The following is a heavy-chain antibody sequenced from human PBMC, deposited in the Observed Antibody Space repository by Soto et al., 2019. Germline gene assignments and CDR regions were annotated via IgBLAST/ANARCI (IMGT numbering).Heavy chain of an antibody. J-gene: IGHJ4*02. V-gene: IGHV3-74*01. Sequence: EVQLVESGGGVVQPGGSLRLSCAASGFTFSSYWMHWVRQAPGKGLVWVSRVNPDGSDTSYADSVKGRITISRDNAKNTLYLQMNSLRAEDTAVYYCARVAVGSYYFDYWGQGTLLTVSS. CDR2: VNPDGSDT. D-gene: IGHD6-13*01. CDR1: GFTFSSYW. CDR3: ARVAVGSYYFDY.